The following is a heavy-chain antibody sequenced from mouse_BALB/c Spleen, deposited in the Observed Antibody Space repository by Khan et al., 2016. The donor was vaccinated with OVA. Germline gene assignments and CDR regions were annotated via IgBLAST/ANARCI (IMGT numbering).Heavy chain of an antibody. CDR3: TRSGYGSPFAF. CDR2: INPNNGDS. D-gene: IGHD1-1*02. V-gene: IGHV1S81*02. CDR1: GFTFSSYY. Sequence: QVQLQQSGAELVKPGASVKLSCKASGFTFSSYYMYWVKQRPGQGLEWIGGINPNNGDSNFNEKFKTKATLTVDKSSSTAYMQLSSLTSEDSAVXYCTRSGYGSPFAFWGQGTLVTVSA. J-gene: IGHJ3*01.